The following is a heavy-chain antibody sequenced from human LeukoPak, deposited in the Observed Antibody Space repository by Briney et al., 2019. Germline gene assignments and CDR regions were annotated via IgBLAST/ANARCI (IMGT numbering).Heavy chain of an antibody. CDR1: GFTFSSYA. CDR3: ARVHNQWSSSWYYFDY. J-gene: IGHJ4*02. D-gene: IGHD6-13*01. CDR2: IDSSSSYI. Sequence: GGSLRLSCAASGFTFSSYAMNWVRQAPGKGLEWVSSIDSSSSYIYYADSVKGRFTISRANAKNSLFLQMNSLRAEDTAVYYCARVHNQWSSSWYYFDYWGQGTLVTVSS. V-gene: IGHV3-21*01.